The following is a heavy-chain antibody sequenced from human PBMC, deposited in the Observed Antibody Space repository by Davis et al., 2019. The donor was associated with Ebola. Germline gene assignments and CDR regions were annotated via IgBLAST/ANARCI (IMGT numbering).Heavy chain of an antibody. CDR2: ISSNEGST. CDR3: ARGRGVTPFDY. V-gene: IGHV3-64*01. CDR1: GFTFSSYA. Sequence: GESLKISCAASGFTFSSYAMHWVRQAPGKGLEYVSAISSNEGSTYYANSVKGRFTISRDNSKNTLYLQMGSLRAEDMAVYYCARGRGVTPFDYWGQGTLITVSS. D-gene: IGHD2-21*02. J-gene: IGHJ4*02.